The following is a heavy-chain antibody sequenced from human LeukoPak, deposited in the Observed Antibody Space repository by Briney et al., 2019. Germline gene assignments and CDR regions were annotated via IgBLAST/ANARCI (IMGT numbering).Heavy chain of an antibody. CDR3: ARGTPYCSSASCYNY. CDR2: VNPNSGNT. J-gene: IGHJ4*02. CDR1: GCDFSSFD. V-gene: IGHV1-8*01. D-gene: IGHD2-2*02. Sequence: ASVKVSCKASGCDFSSFDVNWVRQAPGQGLEWLGWVNPNSGNTGYAQKFQGRVTMTRNTSIYTAYMELSNLESEDTAIYYCARGTPYCSSASCYNYWGQGSLVTVSS.